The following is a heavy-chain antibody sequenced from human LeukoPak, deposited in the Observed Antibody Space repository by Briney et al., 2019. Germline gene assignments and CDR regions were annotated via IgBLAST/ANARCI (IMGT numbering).Heavy chain of an antibody. CDR1: GFTFSSYG. D-gene: IGHD5-12*01. V-gene: IGHV3-30*18. CDR3: AKDHGSGYDWEYFDY. J-gene: IGHJ4*02. Sequence: QAGGSLRLSCAASGFTFSSYGMHWVRQAPGKGLEWVTVISYDGSNKYHADSLKGRFTISRDNAKNTLYLQMNSLRAEDTAVYYCAKDHGSGYDWEYFDYWGQGTLVTVSS. CDR2: ISYDGSNK.